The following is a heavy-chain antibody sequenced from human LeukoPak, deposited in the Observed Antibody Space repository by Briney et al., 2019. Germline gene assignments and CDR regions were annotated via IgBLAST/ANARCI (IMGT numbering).Heavy chain of an antibody. CDR3: AKGGGRFLEWSPGSFDY. J-gene: IGHJ4*02. Sequence: GGSLRLSCAASGFTFSSYAMSWVRQAPGKGLEWVSAISGSGGSTYYADSVKGRFTISRDNSKNTLYLQMNSLRAEDTGVSYCAKGGGRFLEWSPGSFDYWGQGTLVTVSS. V-gene: IGHV3-23*01. D-gene: IGHD3-3*01. CDR1: GFTFSSYA. CDR2: ISGSGGST.